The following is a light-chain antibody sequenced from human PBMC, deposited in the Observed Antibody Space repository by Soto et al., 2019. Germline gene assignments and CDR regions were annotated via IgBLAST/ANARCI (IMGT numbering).Light chain of an antibody. V-gene: IGLV2-14*01. J-gene: IGLJ2*01. CDR2: EVA. CDR3: SSYTTTNTVV. CDR1: SSDVGFYNY. Sequence: QSALTQPASVSGSPGQSITISCTGTSSDVGFYNYVSWYQHHPGKAPKVIIYEVANRPSEISNRFSGSKSGNTAYLTISGLQAEDEADYYCSSYTTTNTVVFAGGTKLTVL.